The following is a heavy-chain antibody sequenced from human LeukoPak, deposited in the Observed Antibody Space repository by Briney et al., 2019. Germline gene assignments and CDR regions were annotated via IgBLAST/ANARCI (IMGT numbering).Heavy chain of an antibody. D-gene: IGHD3-10*01. CDR3: AREAPIFDSGSYYKSLGY. J-gene: IGHJ4*02. CDR1: GYTFTSYG. Sequence: ASVKVSCKASGYTFTSYGISWVRQAPGQGLEWMGWISAYNGNTNYAQKLQGRVTMTTDTSTSTAYMELRSLRSDDTAVYYCAREAPIFDSGSYYKSLGYWGQGTLVTVSS. V-gene: IGHV1-18*01. CDR2: ISAYNGNT.